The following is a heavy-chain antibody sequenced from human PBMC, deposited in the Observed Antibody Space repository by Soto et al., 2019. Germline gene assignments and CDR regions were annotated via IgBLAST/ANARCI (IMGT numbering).Heavy chain of an antibody. Sequence: EVQLVESGGGLVKPGGSLRLSCAVSGFTVSNVGMNWVRQAPGKGLKWVGHVESKADGGTVKYASPVKGRFTISRDDSTNNLFLQITSLQSEDTALYYCTTDSGFDQGFDFWGQGALVTVSS. V-gene: IGHV3-15*07. CDR1: GFTVSNVG. D-gene: IGHD5-12*01. J-gene: IGHJ4*02. CDR3: TTDSGFDQGFDF. CDR2: VESKADGGTV.